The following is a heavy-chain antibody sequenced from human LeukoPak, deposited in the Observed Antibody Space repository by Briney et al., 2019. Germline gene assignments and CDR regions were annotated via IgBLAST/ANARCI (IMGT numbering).Heavy chain of an antibody. Sequence: SETLSLTCAVYGGSFSGYYWSWIRRPPGKGLEWIGEINHSGSTNYNPSLKSRVTISVDTSKNQFSLKLSSVTAADTAVHYCARGIAVVGDAFDIWGQGTMVTVSS. D-gene: IGHD6-19*01. V-gene: IGHV4-34*01. CDR3: ARGIAVVGDAFDI. CDR1: GGSFSGYY. J-gene: IGHJ3*02. CDR2: INHSGST.